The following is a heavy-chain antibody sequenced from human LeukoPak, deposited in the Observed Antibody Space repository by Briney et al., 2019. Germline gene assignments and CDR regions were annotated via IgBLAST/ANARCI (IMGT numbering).Heavy chain of an antibody. J-gene: IGHJ4*02. CDR2: ISGSGGGT. CDR3: ARLTWSTTDY. V-gene: IGHV3-23*01. D-gene: IGHD3-3*01. CDR1: GFTFSGYA. Sequence: GGSLRLSCAASGFTFSGYAMSWVRQAPGKGLEWVSAISGSGGGTYYADSVKGRFTVSRDNSKNTLYLQMNSLRAEDTAVYYCARLTWSTTDYWGQGTLVTVSS.